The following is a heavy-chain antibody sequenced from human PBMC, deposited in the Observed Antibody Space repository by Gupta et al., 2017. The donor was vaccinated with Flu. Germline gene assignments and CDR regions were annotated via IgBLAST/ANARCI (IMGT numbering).Heavy chain of an antibody. Sequence: QVQLQESGPGLVKPSETLSLTCAVSGYSISSGYYWGWIRQPPGKGLEWIGSIYHSGRTYDNPALKSRGTLSVEPAKKPFSPKVGSGAGRETGVYYLSEAPGGGMGIAADGGQGTMVTVSS. J-gene: IGHJ4*02. CDR1: GYSISSGYY. D-gene: IGHD6-13*01. V-gene: IGHV4-38-2*01. CDR3: SEAPGGGMGIAAD. CDR2: IYHSGRT.